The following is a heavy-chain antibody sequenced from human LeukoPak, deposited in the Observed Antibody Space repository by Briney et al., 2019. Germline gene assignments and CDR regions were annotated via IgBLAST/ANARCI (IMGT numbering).Heavy chain of an antibody. D-gene: IGHD6-19*01. Sequence: SETLSLTCTVSGGSISSYYWSWIRRPPGKGLEWIGYIYYSGSTNYNPSLKSRVTISVDTSKNQFSLKLSSVTAADTAVYYCARVRYSSGWYLLAFDYWGQGTLVTVSS. CDR1: GGSISSYY. J-gene: IGHJ4*02. CDR2: IYYSGST. V-gene: IGHV4-59*01. CDR3: ARVRYSSGWYLLAFDY.